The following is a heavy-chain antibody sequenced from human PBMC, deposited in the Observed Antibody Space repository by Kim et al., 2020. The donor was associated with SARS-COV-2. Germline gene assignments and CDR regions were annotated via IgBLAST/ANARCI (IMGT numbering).Heavy chain of an antibody. Sequence: ASVKVSCKASGYSFTTYGLFWVRQAPGQGLEWMGWINSYNGNTHYAQKFQGRVTMTTDTSTSTAYMELRSLRSDDTAVYYCASRRDTNSVHVYGMDGWSQ. CDR3: ASRRDTNSVHVYGMDG. CDR2: INSYNGNT. D-gene: IGHD5-18*01. J-gene: IGHJ6*02. V-gene: IGHV1-18*01. CDR1: GYSFTTYG.